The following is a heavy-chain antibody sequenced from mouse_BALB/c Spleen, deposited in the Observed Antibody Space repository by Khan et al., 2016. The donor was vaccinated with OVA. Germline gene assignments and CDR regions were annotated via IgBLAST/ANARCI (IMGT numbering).Heavy chain of an antibody. D-gene: IGHD2-10*01. CDR2: IWSDGST. CDR1: GFSLTNYG. CDR3: ARQPYYHYNIMDY. J-gene: IGHJ4*01. Sequence: QVQLKESGPGLVAPSQRLSITCTISGFSLTNYGVHWVSQPPGKGLEWLVVIWSDGSTTYHSTLHSRLSISRDNSKSQVFLKMNSLQTDDTAMYYCARQPYYHYNIMDYWGQGTSVTVSS. V-gene: IGHV2-6-1*01.